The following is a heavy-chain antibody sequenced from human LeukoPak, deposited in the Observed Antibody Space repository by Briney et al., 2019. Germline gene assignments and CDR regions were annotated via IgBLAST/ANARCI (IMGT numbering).Heavy chain of an antibody. CDR2: INPSGGST. V-gene: IGHV1-46*01. D-gene: IGHD3-10*01. CDR3: ARVSEGSGSYPTYFDY. J-gene: IGHJ4*02. Sequence: ASVKVSCKASGYTFTSYYMHWVRQAPGQGLEWMGIINPSGGSTSYAQKFQGRVTMTRDTSTSTVYMELSSLRSEDTAAYYCARVSEGSGSYPTYFDYWGQGTLVTVSS. CDR1: GYTFTSYY.